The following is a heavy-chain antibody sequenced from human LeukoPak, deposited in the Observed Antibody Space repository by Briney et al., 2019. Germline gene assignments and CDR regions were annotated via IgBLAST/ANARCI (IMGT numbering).Heavy chain of an antibody. CDR1: GFIFDDYA. D-gene: IGHD5-18*01. CDR2: ISWNSGSM. CDR3: ARALGDTAMVFFDY. Sequence: GGSLRLSCAASGFIFDDYAVHWVRQAPGKGLEWVSGISWNSGSMEYADSVKGRFTISRDNAKNTLYLQMNSLRAEDTAVYYCARALGDTAMVFFDYWGQGTLVTVSS. V-gene: IGHV3-9*01. J-gene: IGHJ4*02.